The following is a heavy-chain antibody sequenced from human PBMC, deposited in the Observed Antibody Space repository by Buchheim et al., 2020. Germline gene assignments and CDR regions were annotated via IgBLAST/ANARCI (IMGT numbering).Heavy chain of an antibody. CDR3: ARGYIVVVPAAIGSGYYGMDV. Sequence: QVQLQESGPGLVKPSETLSLTCTVSGGSISSYYWSWIRQPPGKGLEWIGYIYYSGSTNYNPSLKSRVTISVDKSKNQFSLQLSSVTAADTAVYYCARGYIVVVPAAIGSGYYGMDVWGQGTT. D-gene: IGHD2-2*02. V-gene: IGHV4-59*01. CDR1: GGSISSYY. CDR2: IYYSGST. J-gene: IGHJ6*02.